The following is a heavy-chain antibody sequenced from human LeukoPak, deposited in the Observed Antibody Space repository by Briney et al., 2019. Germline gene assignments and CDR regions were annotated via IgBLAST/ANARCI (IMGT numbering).Heavy chain of an antibody. CDR1: GGSISSGGYY. CDR2: VNHSGST. Sequence: SQTLSLTCTVSGGSISSGGYYWSWIRQPPGRGLEWIGEVNHSGSTNYNPSLKSRVTISVDTSKNQFSLKLSSVTAADTAVYYCARDPAQFYFDYWGQGTLVTVSS. V-gene: IGHV4-30-2*01. CDR3: ARDPAQFYFDY. J-gene: IGHJ4*02. D-gene: IGHD6-19*01.